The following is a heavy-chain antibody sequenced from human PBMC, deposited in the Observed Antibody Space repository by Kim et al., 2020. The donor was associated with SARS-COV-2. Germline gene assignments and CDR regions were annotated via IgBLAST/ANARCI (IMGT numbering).Heavy chain of an antibody. CDR1: GGSISSSSYY. CDR3: ARDAAFGGWELLSDYYYYGMDV. D-gene: IGHD1-26*01. V-gene: IGHV4-39*07. J-gene: IGHJ6*02. CDR2: IYYSGST. Sequence: SETLSLTCTVSGGSISSSSYYWGWIRQPPGKGLEWIGGIYYSGSTYYNPSLKSRVTISVDTSKNQFSLKLSSVTAADTAVYYCARDAAFGGWELLSDYYYYGMDVWGQGTTVTVSS.